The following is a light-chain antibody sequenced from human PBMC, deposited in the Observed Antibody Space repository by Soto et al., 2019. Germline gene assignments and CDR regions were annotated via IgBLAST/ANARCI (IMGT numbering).Light chain of an antibody. J-gene: IGLJ3*02. CDR2: EVS. V-gene: IGLV2-8*01. CDR3: TSYAGSNIWV. Sequence: QSALTQPPSASGSPGQSVTISYTGTSSDVGAYNYVSWYQQYPGKAPKLMIYEVSKRPSGVPDRFSGSKSGKTASLTVSGLRPEDEADYYCTSYAGSNIWVFGGGTKVTVL. CDR1: SSDVGAYNY.